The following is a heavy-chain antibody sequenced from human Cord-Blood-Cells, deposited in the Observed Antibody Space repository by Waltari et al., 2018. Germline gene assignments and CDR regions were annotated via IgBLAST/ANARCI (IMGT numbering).Heavy chain of an antibody. CDR3: ARARYSSSWYYFDY. CDR2: IIPIFGTA. J-gene: IGHJ4*02. CDR1: GGTFSSYA. D-gene: IGHD6-13*01. Sequence: QVQLVQSGAEVKKPGSSVKVSCKASGGTFSSYALSWVRQAPGQGLEWRGGIIPIFGTANYAQKFQGRVTITADESTSTAYMELSSLRSEDTAVYYCARARYSSSWYYFDYWGQGTLVTVSS. V-gene: IGHV1-69*01.